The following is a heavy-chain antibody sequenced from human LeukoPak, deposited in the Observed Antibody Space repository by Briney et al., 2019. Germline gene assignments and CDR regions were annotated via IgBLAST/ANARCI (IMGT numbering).Heavy chain of an antibody. CDR2: ISGSGGSI. V-gene: IGHV3-23*01. CDR1: GFTFSSYA. J-gene: IGHJ4*02. CDR3: AKALRKYYGSGSYYSRVYYFDY. D-gene: IGHD3-10*01. Sequence: GGSLRLSCAASGFTFSSYAMSWVRQAPGKGLEWVSAISGSGGSIYYADSVKGRFTISRDNSKNTLYLQMNSLRAEDTAVYYCAKALRKYYGSGSYYSRVYYFDYWGQGTLVTVSS.